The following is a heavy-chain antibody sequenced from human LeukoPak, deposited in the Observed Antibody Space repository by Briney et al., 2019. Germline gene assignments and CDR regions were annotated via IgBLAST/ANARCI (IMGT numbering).Heavy chain of an antibody. V-gene: IGHV3-30*14. CDR2: ISYDGSNK. D-gene: IGHD3-3*01. CDR3: ARGVPPPDY. J-gene: IGHJ4*02. CDR1: GFTFSSYA. Sequence: GRSLRLSCAASGFTFSSYAMHWVRQAPGKGLEWVALISYDGSNKYYANSVKGRFTISRDNSKNTLYLQMGSLRAEDMAVYYCARGVPPPDYWGQGTLVTVSS.